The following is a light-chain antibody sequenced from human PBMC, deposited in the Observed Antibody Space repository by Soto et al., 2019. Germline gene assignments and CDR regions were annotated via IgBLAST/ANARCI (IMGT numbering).Light chain of an antibody. J-gene: IGKJ5*01. Sequence: DIQMTQSPSFLSASVGDRVTITCRASQAISNYLNWYQQKPGKAPKLLIYAASSLQSGVPSRFSGSGSGTDFTLTISSLQPEDFATYYCRQSYSTLGITFGQGTRLEIK. CDR3: RQSYSTLGIT. V-gene: IGKV1-39*01. CDR2: AAS. CDR1: QAISNY.